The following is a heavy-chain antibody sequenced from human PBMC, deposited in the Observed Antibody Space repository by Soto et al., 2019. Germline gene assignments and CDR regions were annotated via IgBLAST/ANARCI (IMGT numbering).Heavy chain of an antibody. Sequence: GGSLRLSCTCSGFDFGDYYMSWIRQAPGKGLEWVSYIDSGDGTTYYTDSVKRRFTISRDNAKKTVYLQMSSLRVEDTALYYSVRPYYSSSWFPFDRWGQGTRVTVSS. CDR3: VRPYYSSSWFPFDR. J-gene: IGHJ4*02. CDR1: GFDFGDYY. V-gene: IGHV3-11*01. D-gene: IGHD6-13*01. CDR2: IDSGDGTT.